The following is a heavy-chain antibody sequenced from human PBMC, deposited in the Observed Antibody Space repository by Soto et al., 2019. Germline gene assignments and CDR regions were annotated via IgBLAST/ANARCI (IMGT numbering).Heavy chain of an antibody. CDR1: GGTFSSYA. D-gene: IGHD3-22*01. V-gene: IGHV1-69*13. Sequence: GASVKVSCKASGGTFSSYAISWVRQAPGQGLGWMGGIIPIFGTANYAQKFQGRVTITADESTSTAYMELSSLRSEDTAVYYCARCRWGYYDSSGYYYGPFDYWGQGTLVTVS. CDR2: IIPIFGTA. J-gene: IGHJ4*02. CDR3: ARCRWGYYDSSGYYYGPFDY.